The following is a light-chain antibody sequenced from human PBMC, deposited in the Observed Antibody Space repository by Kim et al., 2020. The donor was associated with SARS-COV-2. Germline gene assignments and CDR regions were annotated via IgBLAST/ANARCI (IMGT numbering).Light chain of an antibody. Sequence: SITCSCHGTSSDVGSYKLVSWYQQHPGKAPKLFISEVNKRPSGVSNRFSGSKSGNTASLTISGLQAEDEADYYCCSYAGPDTFYVFGSGTKVTVL. V-gene: IGLV2-23*02. J-gene: IGLJ1*01. CDR3: CSYAGPDTFYV. CDR2: EVN. CDR1: SSDVGSYKL.